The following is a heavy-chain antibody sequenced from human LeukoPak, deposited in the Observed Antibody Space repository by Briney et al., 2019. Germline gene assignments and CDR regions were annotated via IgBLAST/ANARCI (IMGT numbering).Heavy chain of an antibody. Sequence: SETLSLTCAVYGGSFSGYYWSWIRQPPGKGLEWIGEINHSGSTNYNPSLKSRVTISVDTSKNQFSLKLSSVTAADTAVYYCARKGYCSSTSCYYLDYWGQGTLVTVSS. CDR1: GGSFSGYY. CDR2: INHSGST. CDR3: ARKGYCSSTSCYYLDY. J-gene: IGHJ4*02. V-gene: IGHV4-34*01. D-gene: IGHD2-2*01.